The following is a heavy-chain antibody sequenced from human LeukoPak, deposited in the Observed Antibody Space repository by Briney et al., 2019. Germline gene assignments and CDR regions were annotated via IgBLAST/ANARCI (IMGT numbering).Heavy chain of an antibody. D-gene: IGHD3-3*01. V-gene: IGHV3-23*01. CDR3: VKGRYYDFWSGYSLFDY. CDR2: ISASGGST. J-gene: IGHJ4*02. Sequence: GGSLRLSCAASGSTFNYYAMAWVRQGPGKGLEWVSGISASGGSTYHADSVKGRFTVSRDNSKNTLYLQMHSLRAEDTAVYYCVKGRYYDFWSGYSLFDYWGQGTLVTVSS. CDR1: GSTFNYYA.